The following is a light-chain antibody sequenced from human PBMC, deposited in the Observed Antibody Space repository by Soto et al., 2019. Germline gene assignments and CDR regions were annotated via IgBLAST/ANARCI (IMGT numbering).Light chain of an antibody. Sequence: QSALTQPASVSWSPGQSITISCTGTSSDVGGYNYVSWYQHHPGKAPKLMIYDVSNRPSGVSNRFSGSKSGNTASLIISGLQAEDEADYYCSSYTSSSTLSTYVFGTGTKVTVL. J-gene: IGLJ1*01. CDR2: DVS. CDR3: SSYTSSSTLSTYV. CDR1: SSDVGGYNY. V-gene: IGLV2-14*03.